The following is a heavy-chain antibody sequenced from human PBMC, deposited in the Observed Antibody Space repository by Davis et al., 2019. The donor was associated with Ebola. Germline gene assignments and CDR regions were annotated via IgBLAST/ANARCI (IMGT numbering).Heavy chain of an antibody. V-gene: IGHV3-48*02. CDR2: ISSSSSTI. Sequence: GESLKISCAASGFIFSSYDMNWVRQAPGKGLEWVSYISSSSSTIYYADSVKGRFTMSRDNAKNSLYLQMNSLRDEDTAVYYRAKGTPGNYGGRLDCWGQGTLVTVSS. CDR1: GFIFSSYD. D-gene: IGHD4/OR15-4a*01. J-gene: IGHJ4*02. CDR3: AKGTPGNYGGRLDC.